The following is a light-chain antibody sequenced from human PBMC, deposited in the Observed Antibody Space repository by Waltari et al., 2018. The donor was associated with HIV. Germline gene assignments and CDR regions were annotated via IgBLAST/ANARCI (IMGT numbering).Light chain of an antibody. J-gene: IGKJ2*01. V-gene: IGKV1-5*03. CDR2: KAS. Sequence: DIQMTQSPSTLSASVGDRVTITCRASQSISNWLAWYQQKPGKAPKPLIYKASSLESGVPSRFSGSGSGTEFTLTISSLQPDDFATYYCQQYNSFPYAFGQGTKLEIK. CDR3: QQYNSFPYA. CDR1: QSISNW.